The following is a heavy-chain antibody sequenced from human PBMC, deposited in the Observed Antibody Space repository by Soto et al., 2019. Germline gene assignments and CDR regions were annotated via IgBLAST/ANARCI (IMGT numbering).Heavy chain of an antibody. CDR3: ARTRGYSSGWYYYYGMDV. CDR2: MNPSGGRT. Sequence: ASVKVSCKTSGYTFTSYYIHWVRQAPGQGPEWMGIMNPSGGRTSYAQKFQGRVTMTTDTSTSTVYMELSSLRSEDTAVYYCARTRGYSSGWYYYYGMDVWGQGTTVTVSS. D-gene: IGHD6-19*01. CDR1: GYTFTSYY. V-gene: IGHV1-46*01. J-gene: IGHJ6*02.